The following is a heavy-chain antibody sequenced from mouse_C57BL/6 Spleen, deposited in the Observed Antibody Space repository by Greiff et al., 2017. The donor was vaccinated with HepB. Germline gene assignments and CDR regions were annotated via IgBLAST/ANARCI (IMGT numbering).Heavy chain of an antibody. CDR1: GYTFTSYW. Sequence: QVQLKQPGAELVRPGTSVKLSCKASGYTFTSYWMHWVKQRPGQGLEWIGVIDPSDSYTNYNQKFKGKATLTVDTSSSTAYMQLSSLTSEDSAVYYCAPYQYYFDYWGQGTTLTVSS. CDR2: IDPSDSYT. J-gene: IGHJ2*01. CDR3: APYQYYFDY. V-gene: IGHV1-59*01.